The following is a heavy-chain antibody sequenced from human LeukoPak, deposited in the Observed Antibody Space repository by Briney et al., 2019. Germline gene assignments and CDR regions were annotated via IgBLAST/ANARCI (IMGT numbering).Heavy chain of an antibody. V-gene: IGHV3-7*03. J-gene: IGHJ4*02. D-gene: IGHD3-10*01. Sequence: PGGSLRLSCAASGFTFSNYWMSWVRQAPGKGLEWVANIKQDASEIYYVGSVKGRFIISRDNAKNSLFLQMNSLRAEDTAVYYCARLLWSTASSVMDYWGQGTLVTVFS. CDR1: GFTFSNYW. CDR2: IKQDASEI. CDR3: ARLLWSTASSVMDY.